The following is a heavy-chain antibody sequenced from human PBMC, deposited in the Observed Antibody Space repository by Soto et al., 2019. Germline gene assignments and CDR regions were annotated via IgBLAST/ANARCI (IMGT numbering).Heavy chain of an antibody. J-gene: IGHJ4*02. D-gene: IGHD3-9*01. Sequence: SETLSLTCTVSGGSISSSSYYWGWIRQPPGKGLEWIGSIYYSGSTYYNPSLKSRVTISVDTSKNQFSLMLSSVTAADTAVYYCARHVVYPIFTRDYDILTGEEHDYWGQGTLVTVSS. CDR1: GGSISSSSYY. CDR3: ARHVVYPIFTRDYDILTGEEHDY. CDR2: IYYSGST. V-gene: IGHV4-39*01.